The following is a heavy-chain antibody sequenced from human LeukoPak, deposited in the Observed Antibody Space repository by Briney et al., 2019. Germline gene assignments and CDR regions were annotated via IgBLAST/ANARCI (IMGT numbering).Heavy chain of an antibody. J-gene: IGHJ4*02. CDR1: GFTVSNNY. V-gene: IGHV3-53*01. CDR2: IYSGGST. Sequence: GGSLRLSCAASGFTVSNNYMSWVRQAPGKGLEWVSLIYSGGSTYYADSVKGRFTISRDNSKNTLYLQMNSLRAEDTAVYYCARGHYGSGSYTHDYWGQGTLVTVSS. CDR3: ARGHYGSGSYTHDY. D-gene: IGHD3-10*01.